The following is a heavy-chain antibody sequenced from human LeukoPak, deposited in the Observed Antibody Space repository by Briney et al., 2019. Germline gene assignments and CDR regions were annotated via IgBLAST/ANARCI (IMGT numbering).Heavy chain of an antibody. CDR3: ARGHVPGSNRHWDY. J-gene: IGHJ4*02. D-gene: IGHD3-10*01. Sequence: GGSLRLSCEASGFTFSSDWMHWVRHFPGKGLVWVARTNSDENEINYAESVKGRFTIFRDNDRNKVYLQMNSLRAEDTGVYFCARGHVPGSNRHWDYWGQGTLVTVSS. CDR1: GFTFSSDW. CDR2: TNSDENEI. V-gene: IGHV3-74*01.